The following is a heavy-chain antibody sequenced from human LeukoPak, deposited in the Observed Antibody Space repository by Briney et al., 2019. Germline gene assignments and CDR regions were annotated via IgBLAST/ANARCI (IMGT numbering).Heavy chain of an antibody. J-gene: IGHJ4*02. Sequence: GGSLRLSCAASGFTFSSCAMSWVRQAPGKGLEWVSGIISTGGSTYYADSVKGRFTISRDNSKSTLSLQMDSLRAEDTAVCYCARGKAGQWLVYFDYWGQGTLVTVSS. CDR2: IISTGGST. D-gene: IGHD6-19*01. CDR3: ARGKAGQWLVYFDY. V-gene: IGHV3-23*01. CDR1: GFTFSSCA.